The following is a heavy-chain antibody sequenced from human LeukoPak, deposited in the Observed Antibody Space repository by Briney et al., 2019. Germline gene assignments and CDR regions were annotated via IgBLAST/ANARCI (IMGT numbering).Heavy chain of an antibody. V-gene: IGHV1-2*02. CDR1: GYTFTGYY. J-gene: IGHJ5*02. CDR3: ARELDIVVVPAAIEGSWFDP. Sequence: ASVKASCKASGYTFTGYYMHWVRQAPGQGLEWMGWINPNSGGTNYAQKFQGRVTMTRDTSISTAYMELSRLRSDDTAVYYCARELDIVVVPAAIEGSWFDPWGQGTLVTVSS. CDR2: INPNSGGT. D-gene: IGHD2-2*02.